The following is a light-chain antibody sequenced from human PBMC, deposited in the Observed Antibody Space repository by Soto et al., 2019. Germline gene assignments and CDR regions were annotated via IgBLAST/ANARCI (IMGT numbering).Light chain of an antibody. CDR2: INSDGSH. V-gene: IGLV4-69*01. Sequence: QPVLTQSPSASASLGASVKLTCTLSSGRSSNAVAWHQQQPEKGPRYLMKINSDGSHTKGDGIPDRFSGSSSGAERYLTISSLPSEDEADYYCQTWGTGIGWVFGGGTKLTVL. J-gene: IGLJ3*02. CDR3: QTWGTGIGWV. CDR1: SGRSSNA.